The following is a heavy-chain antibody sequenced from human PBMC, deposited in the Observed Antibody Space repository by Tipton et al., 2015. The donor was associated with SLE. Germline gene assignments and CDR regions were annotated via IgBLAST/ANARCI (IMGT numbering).Heavy chain of an antibody. CDR3: ARDFTGPKDY. V-gene: IGHV3-NL1*01. D-gene: IGHD1-7*01. Sequence: SLRLSCAASGFTFSSYGMHWVRQAPGKGLEWVSVSYIGGGGTGYADSVKGRFTISRDSSENTLYLQMNSLRAEDTAVYYCARDFTGPKDYWGQGTLVTVSS. CDR2: SYIGGGGT. J-gene: IGHJ4*02. CDR1: GFTFSSYG.